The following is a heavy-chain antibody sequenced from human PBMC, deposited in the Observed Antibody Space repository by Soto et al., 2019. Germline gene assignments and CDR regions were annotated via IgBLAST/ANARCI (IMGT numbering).Heavy chain of an antibody. V-gene: IGHV1-3*01. CDR3: ARDCSSTSCRGSNYGMDV. D-gene: IGHD2-2*01. J-gene: IGHJ6*02. CDR1: GYTFTSYA. Sequence: GASVKVSCKASGYTFTSYAMHWVRQAPGQRLEWMGWINAGNGNTKYSQKFQGRVTITRDTSASTAYMELSSLRSEDTAVYYCARDCSSTSCRGSNYGMDVWGQGTTVTVSS. CDR2: INAGNGNT.